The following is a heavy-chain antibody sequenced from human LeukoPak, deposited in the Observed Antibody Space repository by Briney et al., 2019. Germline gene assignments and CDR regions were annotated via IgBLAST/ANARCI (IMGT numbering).Heavy chain of an antibody. V-gene: IGHV3-21*01. CDR1: GFTFSSYS. CDR3: ARDPVALDYGGNGEFDY. J-gene: IGHJ4*02. D-gene: IGHD4-17*01. Sequence: GGSLRLSCAASGFTFSSYSMNWVRQASGKGLEWVSSISSSSSYIYYADSVKGRFTISRDNAKNSLYLQMNSLRAEDTAVYYCARDPVALDYGGNGEFDYWGQGTLVTVSS. CDR2: ISSSSSYI.